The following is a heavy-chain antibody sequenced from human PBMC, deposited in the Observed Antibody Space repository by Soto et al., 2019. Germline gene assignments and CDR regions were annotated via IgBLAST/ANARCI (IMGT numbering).Heavy chain of an antibody. CDR3: ANSHAGAHITAAVH. V-gene: IGHV4-30-2*01. CDR2: IYHSGST. Sequence: SETLSLTCAVSGASISCGGHSWSWVRQPPGKGLEWVGYIYHSGSTYYNPSLRSRVIISVDRSKNQFSLKLSSVTAADTAVYYCANSHAGAHITAAVHWGQGTLVTVSS. J-gene: IGHJ4*02. D-gene: IGHD6-13*01. CDR1: GASISCGGHS.